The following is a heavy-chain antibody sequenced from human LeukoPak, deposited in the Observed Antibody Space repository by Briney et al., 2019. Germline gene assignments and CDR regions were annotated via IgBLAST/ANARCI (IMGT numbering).Heavy chain of an antibody. CDR1: GGSISSHY. Sequence: SETLSLTCTVSGGSISSHYWSWIRQPPGKGLEWIGYIYYSGSTNYNPSLKSRVTISVDTSKNQFSLKLSSVTAADTAVYYCARGPYCGGDCYTFDYWGQGTLVTVSS. D-gene: IGHD2-21*02. V-gene: IGHV4-59*11. CDR2: IYYSGST. CDR3: ARGPYCGGDCYTFDY. J-gene: IGHJ4*02.